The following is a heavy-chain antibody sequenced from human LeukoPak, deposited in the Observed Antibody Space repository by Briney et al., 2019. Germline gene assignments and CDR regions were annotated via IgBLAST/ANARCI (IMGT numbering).Heavy chain of an antibody. V-gene: IGHV4-39*01. CDR2: ASYFGTT. J-gene: IGHJ4*02. CDR1: GDSISNTAYW. CDR3: TRLPLDYSVDY. Sequence: SETLSLTCTVSGDSISNTAYWWGRMRQAPGKGLEWTGSASYFGTTSYSPSLKSRVTMSIDTSKKQFSLQLSSVTAADTAVYYCTRLPLDYSVDYWGQGALVSVSS. D-gene: IGHD4-11*01.